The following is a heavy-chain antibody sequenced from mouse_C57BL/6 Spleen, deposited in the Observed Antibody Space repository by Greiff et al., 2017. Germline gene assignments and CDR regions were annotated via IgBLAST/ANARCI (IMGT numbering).Heavy chain of an antibody. CDR3: TRERVYYGSRYWYFDV. CDR1: GYTFTDYE. V-gene: IGHV1-15*01. CDR2: IDPETGGT. J-gene: IGHJ1*03. Sequence: VQLQESGAELVRPGASVTLSCKASGYTFTDYEMHWVKQTPVHGLEWIGAIDPETGGTAYNQKFKGKAILTADKSSSTAYMELRSLTSEDSAVYYCTRERVYYGSRYWYFDVWGTGTTVTVSS. D-gene: IGHD1-1*01.